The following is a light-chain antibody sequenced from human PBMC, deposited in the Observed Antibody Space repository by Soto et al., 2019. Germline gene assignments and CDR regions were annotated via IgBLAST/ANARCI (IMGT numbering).Light chain of an antibody. V-gene: IGKV3-20*01. CDR2: GAS. Sequence: EFVLTQSPGTLSLSPGERATLSCRASQSVSSSYLAWYQQKPGQAPRILIYGASTRATGIPDRFSGSASGTDFPLSISRLAPEDFALYCCHQYGSSPPLSFGGGTTVEIK. J-gene: IGKJ4*01. CDR3: HQYGSSPPLS. CDR1: QSVSSSY.